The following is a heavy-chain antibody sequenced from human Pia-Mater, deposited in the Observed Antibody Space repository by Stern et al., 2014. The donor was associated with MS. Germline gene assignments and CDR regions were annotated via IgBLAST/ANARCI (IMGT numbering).Heavy chain of an antibody. Sequence: VQLVESGGGLVQPGGSLRLSCAASGFTFSTYWMNWVRQAPGKGLEWVAAIKADGSEKYYVDSVKGRFTISRDNAKNLMYLQLNRLEAEETGMYYFARDLGDYWGHGTRVTVSS. CDR2: IKADGSEK. V-gene: IGHV3-7*01. J-gene: IGHJ4*01. CDR1: GFTFSTYW. CDR3: ARDLGDY.